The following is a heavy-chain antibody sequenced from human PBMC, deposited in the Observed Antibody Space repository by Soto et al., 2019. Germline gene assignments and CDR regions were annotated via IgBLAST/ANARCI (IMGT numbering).Heavy chain of an antibody. J-gene: IGHJ4*02. CDR1: GSTFSPYN. V-gene: IGHV3-48*01. D-gene: IGHD6-19*01. CDR3: AKGGRQWLVTSDFNY. Sequence: PGGSLRLSCDASGSTFSPYNMIWVRQAPGKGLEWISYISSSSSIIYYADSVKGRFTISRDNSKNTLYLQMNSLRAEDTAVYYCAKGGRQWLVTSDFNYWGQGALVTVSS. CDR2: ISSSSSII.